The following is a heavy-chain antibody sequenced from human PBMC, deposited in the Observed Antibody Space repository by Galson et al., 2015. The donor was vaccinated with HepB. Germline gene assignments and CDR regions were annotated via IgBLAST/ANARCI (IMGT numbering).Heavy chain of an antibody. J-gene: IGHJ4*02. CDR1: GFTFNRYI. V-gene: IGHV3-23*01. D-gene: IGHD3-9*01. CDR3: AAAFDSGDF. CDR2: ISGSGNYT. Sequence: SLRLSCAASGFTFNRYIMTWVHQAPGRGLEWVAAISGSGNYTYLPDSVKGRFTISRDNSKNTLYLQMNSLRAEDTAVYYCAAAFDSGDFWGQGTLVTVSS.